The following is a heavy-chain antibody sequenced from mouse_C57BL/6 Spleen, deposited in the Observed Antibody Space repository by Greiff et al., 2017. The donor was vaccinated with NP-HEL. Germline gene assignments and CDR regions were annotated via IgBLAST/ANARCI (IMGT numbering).Heavy chain of an antibody. J-gene: IGHJ2*01. CDR3: ARHVHDGYYLYYFDY. D-gene: IGHD2-3*01. CDR2: FYPGSGSI. V-gene: IGHV1-62-2*01. Sequence: VKLQESGAELVKPGASVKLSCKASGYTFTEYTIHWVKQRSGQGLEWIGWFYPGSGSIKYNEKFKDKATLTADKSSSTVYMELSRLTSEDSAVYFCARHVHDGYYLYYFDYWGQGTTLTVSS. CDR1: GYTFTEYT.